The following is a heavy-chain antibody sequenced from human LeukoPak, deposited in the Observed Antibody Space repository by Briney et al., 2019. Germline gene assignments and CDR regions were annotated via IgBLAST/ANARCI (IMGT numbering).Heavy chain of an antibody. D-gene: IGHD3-9*01. CDR2: ISGSGGNT. CDR1: GFTFSSYA. V-gene: IGHV3-23*01. J-gene: IGHJ6*03. CDR3: AKDRLTGFLPSVMDV. Sequence: GGSLRLSCAASGFTFSSYAMSWVREAPGKGVEWVSAISGSGGNTYYADSVKGRFTISRDNSKNTLYLQMNSLRAEDTAVYYCAKDRLTGFLPSVMDVWGKGTTVTVSS.